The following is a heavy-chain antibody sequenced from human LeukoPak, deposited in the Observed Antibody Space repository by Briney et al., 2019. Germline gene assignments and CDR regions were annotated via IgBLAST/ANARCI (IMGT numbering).Heavy chain of an antibody. J-gene: IGHJ4*02. D-gene: IGHD3-22*01. Sequence: ASVKVSCKASGYTFTGCYMHWVRQAPGQGLEWMGWINPNSGGTNYAQKFQGRVTMTRDTSISTAYMELSRLRSDDTAVYYCARNGYDSSGLLPDYWGQGTLVTVSS. CDR3: ARNGYDSSGLLPDY. CDR2: INPNSGGT. V-gene: IGHV1-2*02. CDR1: GYTFTGCY.